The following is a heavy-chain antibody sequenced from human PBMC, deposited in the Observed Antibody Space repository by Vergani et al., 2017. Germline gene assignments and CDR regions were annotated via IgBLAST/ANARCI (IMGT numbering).Heavy chain of an antibody. CDR1: GFSLSTSGMC. D-gene: IGHD3-3*01. V-gene: IGHV2-70*01. J-gene: IGHJ4*02. CDR2: IDWDDDK. CDR3: ARNRAYDFGSGYSFGFDD. Sequence: QVTLRESGPALVKPTQTLTLTCTFSGFSLSTSGMCVSWIRQPPGKALGWLALIDWDDDKYYSTSLKTRLTISKDTSKNQLVLTMTNMDPVDTATYYCARNRAYDFGSGYSFGFDDWGQGAMVTVSS.